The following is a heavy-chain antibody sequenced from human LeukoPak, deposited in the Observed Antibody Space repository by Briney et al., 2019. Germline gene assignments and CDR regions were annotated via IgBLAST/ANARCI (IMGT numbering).Heavy chain of an antibody. CDR3: ATRGLRGSSFDY. CDR2: INPNSGGT. J-gene: IGHJ4*02. D-gene: IGHD1-26*01. Sequence: GASVKVSCKASGYTFTGYYMHWVRQAPGQGLEWMGRINPNSGGTNYAQKFQGRVTITADTSTDTAYMELSSLRSEDTAVYYCATRGLRGSSFDYWGQGTLVTVSS. V-gene: IGHV1-2*06. CDR1: GYTFTGYY.